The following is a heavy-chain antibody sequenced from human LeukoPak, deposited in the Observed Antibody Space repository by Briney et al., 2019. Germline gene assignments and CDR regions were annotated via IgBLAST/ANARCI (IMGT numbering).Heavy chain of an antibody. CDR1: GFTFDDYG. CDR2: INWNGGST. Sequence: GGSLRLSCAASGFTFDDYGMSWVRQAPGKGLEWVSGINWNGGSTGYADSVKGRFTIPRDNAKNSLYLQMNSLRAEDTASYYCARGVVGYCSSTSCSPFDYWGQGTLVTVSS. CDR3: ARGVVGYCSSTSCSPFDY. V-gene: IGHV3-20*04. J-gene: IGHJ4*02. D-gene: IGHD2-2*01.